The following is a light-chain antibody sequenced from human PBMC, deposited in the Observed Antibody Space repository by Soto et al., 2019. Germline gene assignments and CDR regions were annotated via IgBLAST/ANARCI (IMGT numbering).Light chain of an antibody. Sequence: SVLTQPPSASGSPGQSVAISCTGTKNDIGVYDFVSWYQHHPGKAPRLIIYEVVQRPSGVPDRFSGSKSGNTASLTVSGLLAAEEADYFCRSSDASNTYVFGTGTKVTVL. CDR3: RSSDASNTYV. CDR2: EVV. CDR1: KNDIGVYDF. J-gene: IGLJ1*01. V-gene: IGLV2-8*01.